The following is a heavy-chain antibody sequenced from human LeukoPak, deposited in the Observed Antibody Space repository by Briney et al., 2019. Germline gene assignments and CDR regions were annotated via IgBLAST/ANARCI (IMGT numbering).Heavy chain of an antibody. CDR2: ISGGGSGT. CDR1: GFTFSSYA. CDR3: ARGGGSSSWYTDY. V-gene: IGHV3-23*01. D-gene: IGHD6-13*01. J-gene: IGHJ4*02. Sequence: GGSLRLSYAPSGFTFSSYAMSWVCQAPGKGLEWVAVISGGGSGTYYADSVRGRFTISRDNAKNSLYLQINSLRDEDTAVYYCARGGGSSSWYTDYWGQGTLVTVSS.